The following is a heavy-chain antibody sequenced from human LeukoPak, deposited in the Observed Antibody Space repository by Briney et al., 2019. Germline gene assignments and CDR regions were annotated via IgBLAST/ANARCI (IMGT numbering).Heavy chain of an antibody. V-gene: IGHV1-18*01. Sequence: GASVRVSCKASGYTFTNFGITWVRQAPGQGLEWMGWISAYNGNTNYAQKLQGRVTMTTDTSTSTAYMELRSLRSDDTAVYYCARDLRPYVDIAVAGIDYWGQGTLVTVSS. CDR2: ISAYNGNT. D-gene: IGHD6-19*01. CDR3: ARDLRPYVDIAVAGIDY. CDR1: GYTFTNFG. J-gene: IGHJ4*02.